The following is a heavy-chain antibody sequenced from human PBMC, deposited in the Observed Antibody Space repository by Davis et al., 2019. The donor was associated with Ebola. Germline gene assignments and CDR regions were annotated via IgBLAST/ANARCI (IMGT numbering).Heavy chain of an antibody. Sequence: SQTLSLTCTVSGGSISSSSYYWSWIRQPPGKGLEWIGYIYYSGSTNYNPSLKSRVTISVDTSKNQFSLNLTSVSAADTAVYYCAKYSSGWYRGPYNWFDPWGQGTLVTVSS. J-gene: IGHJ5*02. D-gene: IGHD6-19*01. CDR2: IYYSGST. V-gene: IGHV4-61*05. CDR3: AKYSSGWYRGPYNWFDP. CDR1: GGSISSSSYY.